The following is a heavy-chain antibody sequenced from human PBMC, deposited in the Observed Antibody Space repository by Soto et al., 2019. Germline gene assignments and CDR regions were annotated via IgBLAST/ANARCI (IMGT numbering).Heavy chain of an antibody. J-gene: IGHJ4*02. CDR1: GYSLTSYY. CDR3: TSSITRISEWSFDY. V-gene: IGHV1-46*04. D-gene: IGHD3-3*01. CDR2: INPNDATT. Sequence: ASVKVSCKASGYSLTSYYIFWVRQAPGQGLEWMGIINPNDATTSYAQKWQGRVTMTRETSTSTVYMELRSLRSDDAAVYYCTSSITRISEWSFDYWRQGTLVTV.